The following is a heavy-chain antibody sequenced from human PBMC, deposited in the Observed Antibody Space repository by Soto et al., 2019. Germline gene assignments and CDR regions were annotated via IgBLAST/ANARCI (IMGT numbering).Heavy chain of an antibody. J-gene: IGHJ3*02. CDR3: ARDYYDSSGYGAFDI. CDR2: ISSSSSYI. D-gene: IGHD3-22*01. V-gene: IGHV3-21*01. CDR1: GFTFGSYS. Sequence: GGSLRLSCAASGFTFGSYSMNWVRQAPGKGLEWVSSISSSSSYIYYADSVKGRFTISRDNAKNSLYLQMNSLRAEDTAVYYCARDYYDSSGYGAFDIWGQGTMVTVSS.